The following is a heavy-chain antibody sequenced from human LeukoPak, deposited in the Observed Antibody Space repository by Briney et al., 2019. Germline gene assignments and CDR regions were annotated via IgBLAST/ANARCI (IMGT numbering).Heavy chain of an antibody. CDR1: GFTVSSNY. J-gene: IGHJ4*02. V-gene: IGHV3-66*01. CDR3: AKDRFFNGVCYSLDY. D-gene: IGHD2-8*01. Sequence: GGSLRLSCAASGFTVSSNYMSWVRQARGKGLEWVSAIYSGGSTYYADSVKGRFTISRDNSKNTLYLQMNSLRAEDTAVYYCAKDRFFNGVCYSLDYWGQGTLVTVSS. CDR2: IYSGGST.